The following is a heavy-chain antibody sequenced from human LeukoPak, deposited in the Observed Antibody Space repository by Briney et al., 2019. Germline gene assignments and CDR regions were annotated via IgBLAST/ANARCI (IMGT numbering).Heavy chain of an antibody. D-gene: IGHD5-18*01. CDR3: ARGVSRGYSYGRCYMDV. CDR2: IYYSGST. J-gene: IGHJ6*03. CDR1: GGSISSYY. V-gene: IGHV4-59*01. Sequence: SETLSLTCTVSGGSISSYYWSWIRQPPGKGPEWIGYIYYSGSTNNNPSLKSRVTISVDKSKNQISLKLSSVTAADTAVYYCARGVSRGYSYGRCYMDVWGKGTTVTVSS.